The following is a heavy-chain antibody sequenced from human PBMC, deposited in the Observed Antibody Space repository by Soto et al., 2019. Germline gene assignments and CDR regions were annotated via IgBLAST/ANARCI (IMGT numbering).Heavy chain of an antibody. J-gene: IGHJ6*02. CDR1: GFTFSSYG. D-gene: IGHD6-13*01. CDR3: ARESAAAGRARNGMDV. Sequence: QVQLVESGGGVVQPGRSLRLSCAASGFTFSSYGMHWVRQAPGKGLEWVAVIWYDGSNKYYADSVKGRFTISRDNSKNTLYLQMNSLRAEDTAVYYCARESAAAGRARNGMDVWGQGTTVTVSS. V-gene: IGHV3-33*01. CDR2: IWYDGSNK.